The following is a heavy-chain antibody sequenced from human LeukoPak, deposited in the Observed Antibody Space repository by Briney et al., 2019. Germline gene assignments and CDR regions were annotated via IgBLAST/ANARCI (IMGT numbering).Heavy chain of an antibody. Sequence: PGGSLRLSCAASGFSFSSYWMRWVRQAPGKGPVWVSLISNDERTIIYAESVKGRVTISRDNAKNTLYLQMSSLRAEDTAVYYCARDVGTWGQGTLVTVSS. D-gene: IGHD7-27*01. CDR3: ARDVGT. CDR1: GFSFSSYW. V-gene: IGHV3-74*01. J-gene: IGHJ5*02. CDR2: ISNDERTI.